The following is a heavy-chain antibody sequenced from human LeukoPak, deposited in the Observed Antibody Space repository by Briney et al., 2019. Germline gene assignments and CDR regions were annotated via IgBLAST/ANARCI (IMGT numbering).Heavy chain of an antibody. J-gene: IGHJ4*02. CDR2: MNPNSGNT. V-gene: IGHV1-8*01. CDR3: AREGTGLLLSGGMPYLDY. Sequence: GASVKVSCKASGYTFTSYDINWVRQATGQGLEWMGWMNPNSGNTGYAQKFQGRVTMTRNTSISTAYMELSSLRSEDTAVYYCAREGTGLLLSGGMPYLDYWGQGTLVTVSS. CDR1: GYTFTSYD. D-gene: IGHD3-22*01.